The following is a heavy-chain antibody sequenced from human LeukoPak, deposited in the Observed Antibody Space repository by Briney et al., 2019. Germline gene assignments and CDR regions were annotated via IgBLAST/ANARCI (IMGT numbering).Heavy chain of an antibody. CDR3: ARDPGIAVAGPLDY. V-gene: IGHV1-2*02. Sequence: ASVKVSCKASGYTFTDYYIHWVRQAPGQGLEWMGWINSNSGGTNYAQKFQGRVTMTRDTSISTAYMELSRLRSDDTAVYYCARDPGIAVAGPLDYWGQGTLVTVSS. CDR2: INSNSGGT. CDR1: GYTFTDYY. J-gene: IGHJ4*02. D-gene: IGHD6-19*01.